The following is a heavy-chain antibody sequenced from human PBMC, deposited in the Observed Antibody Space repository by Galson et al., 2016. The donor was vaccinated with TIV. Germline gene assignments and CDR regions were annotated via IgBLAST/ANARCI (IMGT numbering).Heavy chain of an antibody. CDR3: ARLTPCGGDCYYFDY. CDR2: VLPISATT. V-gene: IGHV1-69*13. Sequence: SVKVSCKASGGTLNNYAINWVRQAPGQGLEWMGGVLPISATTNYAQKFQGRISITAEESTSTAYMELSSLRSEDTAVYYCARLTPCGGDCYYFDYWGQGTLVTVSS. CDR1: GGTLNNYA. D-gene: IGHD2-21*02. J-gene: IGHJ4*02.